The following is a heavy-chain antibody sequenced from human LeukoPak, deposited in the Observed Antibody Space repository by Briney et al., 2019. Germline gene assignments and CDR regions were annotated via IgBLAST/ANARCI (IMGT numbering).Heavy chain of an antibody. Sequence: GRYLRLSCAASGFTFDDYGMSLVRQAPGKGLEWVSGINWNGGSTGYADSVKGRFTISRDNAKNSLYLQMNSLRAEDTALYYCARESGYSGYEYYYYMDVWGKGTTVTVSS. D-gene: IGHD5-12*01. CDR2: INWNGGST. CDR1: GFTFDDYG. V-gene: IGHV3-20*04. CDR3: ARESGYSGYEYYYYMDV. J-gene: IGHJ6*03.